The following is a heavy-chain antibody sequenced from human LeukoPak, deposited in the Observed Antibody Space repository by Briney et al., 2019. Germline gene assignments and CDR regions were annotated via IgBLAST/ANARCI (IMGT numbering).Heavy chain of an antibody. CDR2: ISGSGGST. V-gene: IGHV3-23*01. Sequence: GGSLRLSCAASGFTFTMHSMNWVRQAPGKGLEWVSSISGSGGSTYYADSVRGRFTISRDNSKNTLYLQMNSLRAEDTAVYYCAKGLLPGELQDSRSAFDIWGQGTMVTVSS. CDR3: AKGLLPGELQDSRSAFDI. D-gene: IGHD1-7*01. J-gene: IGHJ3*02. CDR1: GFTFTMHS.